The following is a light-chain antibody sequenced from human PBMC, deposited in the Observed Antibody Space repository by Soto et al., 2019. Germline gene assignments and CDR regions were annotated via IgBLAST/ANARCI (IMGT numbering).Light chain of an antibody. V-gene: IGLV2-11*01. CDR1: SSDVGGYNY. Sequence: QSVLTQPRSVSGSPGQSVTISCTGTSSDVGGYNYVSWYQQHPGKAPKLMIYDVIKRPSGVPDRFSGSKSGNTASLTISGLQAEDEAAYYCSSYADSYTSYVAFGGGTKVTVL. J-gene: IGLJ2*01. CDR2: DVI. CDR3: SSYADSYTSYVA.